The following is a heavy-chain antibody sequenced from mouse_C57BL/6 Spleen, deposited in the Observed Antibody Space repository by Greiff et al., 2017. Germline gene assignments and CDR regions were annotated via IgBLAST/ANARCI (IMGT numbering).Heavy chain of an antibody. J-gene: IGHJ3*01. CDR3: ARTHYYGSSYGFAY. CDR1: GYTFTSYD. V-gene: IGHV1-85*01. D-gene: IGHD1-1*01. CDR2: IYPRDGST. Sequence: QVQLQQSGPELVKPGASVKLSCKASGYTFTSYDINWVKQRPGQGLEWIGWIYPRDGSTKYNEKFKGKATLTVDTSSSTAYMKLHSLTSEDSAVYFCARTHYYGSSYGFAYWGQGTLVTVSA.